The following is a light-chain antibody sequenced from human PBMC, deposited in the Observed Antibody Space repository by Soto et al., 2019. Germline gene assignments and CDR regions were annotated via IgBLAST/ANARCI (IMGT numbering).Light chain of an antibody. J-gene: IGLJ1*01. V-gene: IGLV2-14*03. CDR1: SSDVGAYDY. Sequence: QSALTPPASVSGSPGQSITISCTGTSSDVGAYDYVSWYQQHPDKAPKLMIYEVSNRPSGVSNRFSGSKSVNTATLTISGLQAEDEADYYCRSYTSSSTLVFGTGTKLTVL. CDR3: RSYTSSSTLV. CDR2: EVS.